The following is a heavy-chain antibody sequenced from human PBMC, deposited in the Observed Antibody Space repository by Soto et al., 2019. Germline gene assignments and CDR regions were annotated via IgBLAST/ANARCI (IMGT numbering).Heavy chain of an antibody. V-gene: IGHV6-1*01. J-gene: IGHJ3*02. Sequence: SQTLSLTCAISGDSVSSISTAWNWIRQSPSRGLEWLGRTYYRSKWFNDYAISVKSRITITPDTSKDQFSLQLNSVTPEDTAVYYCESPCGGSDAFDIWGQGTMVTVSS. CDR2: TYYRSKWFN. D-gene: IGHD2-15*01. CDR1: GDSVSSISTA. CDR3: ESPCGGSDAFDI.